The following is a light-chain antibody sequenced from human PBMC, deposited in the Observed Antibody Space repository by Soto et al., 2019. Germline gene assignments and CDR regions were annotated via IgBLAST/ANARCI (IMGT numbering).Light chain of an antibody. CDR1: SSDVGGYNY. CDR2: DVT. V-gene: IGLV2-11*01. CDR3: CSYAGSDTLGA. Sequence: QSALTQPRSVSGSPGQSVTISCTGTSSDVGGYNYVSWYQQHPGNAPKLMIYDVTERPSGVPDRFSGSKSGNTDSLTISGLRAEDEADYYCCSYAGSDTLGAFGGGTKLTVL. J-gene: IGLJ2*01.